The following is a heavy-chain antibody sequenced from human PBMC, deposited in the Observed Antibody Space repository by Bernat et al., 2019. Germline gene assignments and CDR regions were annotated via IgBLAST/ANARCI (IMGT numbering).Heavy chain of an antibody. CDR1: GFSLSTSGVG. D-gene: IGHD4-17*01. J-gene: IGHJ4*02. V-gene: IGHV2-5*02. CDR3: AHKGPQPGRYGDYFDY. CDR2: IYWDDDK. Sequence: QITLKESGPTLVKPTQTLTLTCTFSGFSLSTSGVGVGWIRQPPGKALEWPALIYWDDDKRYSPSLKSRLTITKDTSKNQVVLTMTNMDPVDTATYYCAHKGPQPGRYGDYFDYWGQGTLVTVSS.